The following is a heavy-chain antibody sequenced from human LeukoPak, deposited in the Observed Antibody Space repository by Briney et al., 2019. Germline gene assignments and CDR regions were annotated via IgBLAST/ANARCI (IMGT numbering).Heavy chain of an antibody. D-gene: IGHD2-2*01. Sequence: GGSLRLSCSTSGFTFGDYAMSWVRQAPGKGLEWVGFIQAKAYGGATKYAASVNGRFSISRDDSQSIANLQMNDLKTEDTAVYYCTRAPHPRCSSSGCYLDYWGRGTLVTVSS. J-gene: IGHJ4*02. CDR2: IQAKAYGGAT. V-gene: IGHV3-49*04. CDR1: GFTFGDYA. CDR3: TRAPHPRCSSSGCYLDY.